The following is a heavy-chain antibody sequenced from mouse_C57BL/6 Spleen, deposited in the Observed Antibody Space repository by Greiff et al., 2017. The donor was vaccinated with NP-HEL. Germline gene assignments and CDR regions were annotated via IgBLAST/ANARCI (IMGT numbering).Heavy chain of an antibody. CDR3: AILITSYWYFDV. Sequence: VQLQQSGPELVKPGASVKISCKASGYAFSSSWMNWVKQRPGKGLEWIGRIYPGDGDTNYNGKFKGKATLTADKSSSTAYMQLSSLTSEDSAVYFCAILITSYWYFDVWGTGTTVTVSS. J-gene: IGHJ1*03. CDR2: IYPGDGDT. D-gene: IGHD1-1*01. V-gene: IGHV1-82*01. CDR1: GYAFSSSW.